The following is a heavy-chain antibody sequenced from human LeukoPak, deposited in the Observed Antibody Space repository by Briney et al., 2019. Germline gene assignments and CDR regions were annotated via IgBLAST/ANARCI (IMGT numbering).Heavy chain of an antibody. Sequence: GRSLRLSCAASGFTLSSYAMHWVRQAPGKGLEWVAVISYDGSNKYYADSVKGRFTISRDNSKNTLYLQMNSLRAEDTAVYYTVAAPYYWGQGTLVTVSS. CDR2: ISYDGSNK. CDR3: VAAPYY. J-gene: IGHJ4*02. CDR1: GFTLSSYA. D-gene: IGHD6-6*01. V-gene: IGHV3-30*01.